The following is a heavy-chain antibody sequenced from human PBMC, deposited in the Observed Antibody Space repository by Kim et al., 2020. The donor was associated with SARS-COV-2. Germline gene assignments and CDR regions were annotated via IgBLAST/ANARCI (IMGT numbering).Heavy chain of an antibody. V-gene: IGHV4-4*02. J-gene: IGHJ4*02. CDR3: ARGGLEADWNLLSY. CDR2: IYHSGST. D-gene: IGHD1-1*01. CDR1: GGSISSSNW. Sequence: SETLSLTCAVSGGSISSSNWWSWVRQPPGKGLEWIGEIYHSGSTNYNPSLKSRVTISVDKSKNQFSLKLSSVTAADTAVYYCARGGLEADWNLLSYWGQGTLVTVSS.